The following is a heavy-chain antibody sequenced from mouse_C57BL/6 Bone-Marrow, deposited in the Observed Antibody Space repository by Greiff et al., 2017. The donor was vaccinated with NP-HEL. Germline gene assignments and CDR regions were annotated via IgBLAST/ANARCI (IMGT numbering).Heavy chain of an antibody. CDR1: GFSLTSYG. D-gene: IGHD2-4*01. CDR2: IWGVGST. V-gene: IGHV2-6*01. Sequence: VQRVESGPGLVAPSQSLSITCTVSGFSLTSYGVDWVRQSPGKGLEWLGVIWGVGSTNYNSALKSRLSISKDNSKSQVFLKMNRLQTDDTAMYYCAIYDYDGAYWGQGTLVTVSA. CDR3: AIYDYDGAY. J-gene: IGHJ3*01.